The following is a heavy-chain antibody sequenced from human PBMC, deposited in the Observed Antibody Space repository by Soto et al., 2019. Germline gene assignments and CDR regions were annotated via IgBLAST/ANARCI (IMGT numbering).Heavy chain of an antibody. CDR1: GFTFSNAW. CDR2: IKSKTDGGTT. D-gene: IGHD5-12*01. Sequence: GGSLRLSCAASGFTFSNAWMSWVRQAPGKGLEWVGRIKSKTDGGTTDYAAPVKGRFTISRDDSKNTLYLQMNSLKTEDTAVYYWTTPQGNSGYEYHYGMDVWGQGTTVTVSS. J-gene: IGHJ6*02. V-gene: IGHV3-15*01. CDR3: TTPQGNSGYEYHYGMDV.